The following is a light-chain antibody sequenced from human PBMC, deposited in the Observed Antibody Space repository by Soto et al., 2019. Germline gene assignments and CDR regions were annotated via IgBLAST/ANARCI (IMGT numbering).Light chain of an antibody. CDR1: RSFSSSY. J-gene: IGKJ2*01. CDR3: QLYGAPPPFA. CDR2: AAS. Sequence: EIVLKQSPGTLALSPGDRATLSCRASRSFSSSYLAWYQQMPDQAPRLLIYAASTRATGIPDRFGGSGSGADFPRTITRLEPEDSAVYYSQLYGAPPPFAFGEQNK. V-gene: IGKV3-20*01.